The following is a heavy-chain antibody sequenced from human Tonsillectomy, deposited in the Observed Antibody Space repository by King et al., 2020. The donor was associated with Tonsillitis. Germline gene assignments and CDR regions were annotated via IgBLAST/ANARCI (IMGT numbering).Heavy chain of an antibody. CDR2: IRXSSSYI. CDR1: GFTFSIYS. V-gene: IGHV3-21*01. Sequence: VXLVESGXGLVKPGXSLXLSXXASGFTFSIYSMNWVRQAPGKGXEWVSSIRXSSSYIYYADSXXGXXTXSXXNAKNSXYLQMNSLRXEDTAVSYSWRVLXXXPGYXYVXXWGXXXXVTXSS. D-gene: IGHD3-10*02. CDR3: WRVLXXXPGYXYVXX. J-gene: IGHJ4*02.